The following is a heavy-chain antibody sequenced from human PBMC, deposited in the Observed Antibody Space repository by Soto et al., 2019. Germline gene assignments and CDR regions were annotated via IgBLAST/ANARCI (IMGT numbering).Heavy chain of an antibody. CDR2: FYHSGST. D-gene: IGHD4-17*01. CDR3: ASLDDDGVSPH. J-gene: IGHJ4*02. Sequence: SETLSLTCSLCAVSICSTDFSWIWIRQPPGKGLAWIGYFYHSGSTYDNPSLKSRVTISIDRSKNQFSLELASVTAADTAVYYCASLDDDGVSPHWGQGARGIVSS. CDR1: AVSICSTDFS. V-gene: IGHV4-30-2*01.